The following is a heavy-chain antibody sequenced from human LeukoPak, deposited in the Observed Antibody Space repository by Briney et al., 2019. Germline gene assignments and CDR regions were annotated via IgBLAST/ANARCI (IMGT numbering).Heavy chain of an antibody. V-gene: IGHV5-51*06. D-gene: IGHD4-23*01. CDR1: GYSFTTYW. CDR2: IYPGDSDT. Sequence: GESLKISCKGSGYSFTTYWIGWVRQLPGKGLEWMGIIYPGDSDTRYSPSFQGQITISADKSINTAYLQWSSLKASDTAIYYCARTHGNSPHGYLVNYWGQGTLVTVSS. CDR3: ARTHGNSPHGYLVNY. J-gene: IGHJ4*02.